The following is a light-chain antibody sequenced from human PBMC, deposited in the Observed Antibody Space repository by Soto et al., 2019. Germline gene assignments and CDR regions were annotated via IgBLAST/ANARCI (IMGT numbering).Light chain of an antibody. J-gene: IGKJ2*01. V-gene: IGKV3-11*01. CDR2: DAS. Sequence: EFVLTQSPATLSLSPGEGASLSCWARQSVGTYMAWSQHKPGQPPRLLIYDASKRATGIPARFSGSGSGTNFTFAISSLEPADFALYFCQLRSSWPPYTFAQGTKVEMK. CDR3: QLRSSWPPYT. CDR1: QSVGTY.